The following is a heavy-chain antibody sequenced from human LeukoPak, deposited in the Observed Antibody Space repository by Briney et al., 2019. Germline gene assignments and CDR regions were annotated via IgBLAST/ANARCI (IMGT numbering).Heavy chain of an antibody. CDR2: IWYDGSNK. CDR3: ARDGNYDILTGYRSYFDY. Sequence: GGSLRLSCAASGFTFSSYGMHWVRQAPGKGLEWVAVIWYDGSNKYYADSVKGRFTISRDNSKNTLYLQMNSLRAEDTAVYYCARDGNYDILTGYRSYFDYWGLGTLVTVSS. CDR1: GFTFSSYG. J-gene: IGHJ4*02. D-gene: IGHD3-9*01. V-gene: IGHV3-33*01.